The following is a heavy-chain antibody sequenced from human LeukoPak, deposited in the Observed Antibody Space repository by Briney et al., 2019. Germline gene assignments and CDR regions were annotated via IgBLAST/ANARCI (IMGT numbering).Heavy chain of an antibody. CDR1: GFTFSSYG. Sequence: GGSLRLSCAASGFTFSSYGMHWVRQAPGKGLEWMAVISYDGSNKYYADSVKGRFTISRDNSKNTLYLQMDSLRAEDTAVYYCAKDRARTSYASGWFDPWGQGTLVTVSS. J-gene: IGHJ5*02. CDR3: AKDRARTSYASGWFDP. CDR2: ISYDGSNK. V-gene: IGHV3-30*18. D-gene: IGHD1-26*01.